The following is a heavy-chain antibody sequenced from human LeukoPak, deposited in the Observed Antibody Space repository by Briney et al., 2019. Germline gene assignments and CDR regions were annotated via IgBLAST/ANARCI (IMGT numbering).Heavy chain of an antibody. CDR3: ARDEIRGNAFDI. CDR2: IYYSGST. J-gene: IGHJ3*02. CDR1: GGSISSSSYY. V-gene: IGHV4-39*07. Sequence: SETLSLTCTVSGGSISSSSYYWGWIRQPPGKGLEWIGSIYYSGSTNYNPSLKSRVTISVDKSKNQFSLKLSSVTAADTAVYYCARDEIRGNAFDIWGQGTMVTVSS. D-gene: IGHD1-1*01.